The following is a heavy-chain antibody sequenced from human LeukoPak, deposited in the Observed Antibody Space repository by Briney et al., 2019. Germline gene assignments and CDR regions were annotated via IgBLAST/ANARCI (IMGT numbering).Heavy chain of an antibody. J-gene: IGHJ4*02. D-gene: IGHD4-17*01. Sequence: SETLSLTCTVSGGSINNYYWSWIRQPPGKRLEWIGYTSYTGSSNYNPSLNSRVTISVDTSKNQLSLTLTSVTAADTAVYYCARGSTVGDDYWGQGVLVTVSS. CDR2: TSYTGSS. CDR3: ARGSTVGDDY. CDR1: GGSINNYY. V-gene: IGHV4-59*01.